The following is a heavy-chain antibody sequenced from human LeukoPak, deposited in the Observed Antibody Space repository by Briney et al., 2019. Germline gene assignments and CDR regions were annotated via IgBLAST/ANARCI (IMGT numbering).Heavy chain of an antibody. CDR3: AKAAGF. V-gene: IGHV3-43*02. J-gene: IGHJ4*02. CDR1: GFTLYNHA. D-gene: IGHD6-25*01. CDR2: ISEDGSTT. Sequence: GGSLRLSCAASGFTLYNHAMHWVRQAPGKGLEWLSVISEDGSTTSYADYVKGRFTISRDNSKNSLYLQMNNLRTEDTALYYCAKAAGFWGQGTLVTVSS.